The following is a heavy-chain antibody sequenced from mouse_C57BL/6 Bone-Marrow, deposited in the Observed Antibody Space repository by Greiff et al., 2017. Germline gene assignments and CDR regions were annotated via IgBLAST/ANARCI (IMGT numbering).Heavy chain of an antibody. CDR1: GYTFTSYW. V-gene: IGHV1-55*01. Sequence: QVQLQQPGAELVKPGASVKMSCKASGYTFTSYWITWVKQRPGQGLEWIGDIYPGSGSTNYNEKFKGKATLTVDTSSSTAYMQLSSLTSEDSAVXYCSRRGRGVYYSSGYYAMDYWGQGTSVTVSS. CDR3: SRRGRGVYYSSGYYAMDY. J-gene: IGHJ4*01. D-gene: IGHD1-1*01. CDR2: IYPGSGST.